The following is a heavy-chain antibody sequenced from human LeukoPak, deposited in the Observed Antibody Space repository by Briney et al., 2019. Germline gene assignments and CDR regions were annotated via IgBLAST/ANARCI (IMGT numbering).Heavy chain of an antibody. CDR2: IRGSGGTT. D-gene: IGHD2-2*02. CDR1: GFTFRSYA. Sequence: GGSLRLSCAASGFTFRSYAMSWVRQAPGKGLEWVSTIRGSGGTTYYADSAKGRFTISRDNSKNTLYLQMNSLRAEDTAIYYCAKEERYCSSISCYNDYWGQGTLVTVSS. V-gene: IGHV3-23*01. J-gene: IGHJ4*02. CDR3: AKEERYCSSISCYNDY.